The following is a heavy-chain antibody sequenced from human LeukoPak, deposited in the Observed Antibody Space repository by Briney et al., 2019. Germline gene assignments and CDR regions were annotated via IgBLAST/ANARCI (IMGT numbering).Heavy chain of an antibody. V-gene: IGHV1-69*13. CDR3: ASHMSVTYNFDY. D-gene: IGHD4-17*01. Sequence: SVKVSCEASGGTFSSYAISWVRQAPGQGLEWMGGIIPIFGTANYAQKFQGRVTITADESTSTAYMELSSLRSEDTAVYYCASHMSVTYNFDYWGQGTLVTVSS. CDR1: GGTFSSYA. J-gene: IGHJ4*02. CDR2: IIPIFGTA.